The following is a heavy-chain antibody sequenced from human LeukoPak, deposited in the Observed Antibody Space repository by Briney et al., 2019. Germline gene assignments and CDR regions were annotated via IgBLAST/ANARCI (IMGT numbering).Heavy chain of an antibody. J-gene: IGHJ4*02. D-gene: IGHD6-19*01. V-gene: IGHV1-18*01. CDR1: GYTFTSYG. Sequence: ASVKVSCKASGYTFTSYGISWVRQAPGQGLEWMGWISAYNGNTNYAQKLQGRVTMTTDTSTSTAYMELSRLRSDDTAVYYCARVTFSSGWLNYWGQGTLVTVSS. CDR3: ARVTFSSGWLNY. CDR2: ISAYNGNT.